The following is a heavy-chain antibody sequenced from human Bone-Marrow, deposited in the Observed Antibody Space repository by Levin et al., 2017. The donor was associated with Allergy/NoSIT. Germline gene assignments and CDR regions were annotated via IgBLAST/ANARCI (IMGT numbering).Heavy chain of an antibody. Sequence: SETLSLTCTVSGGSISIGGYYWSWIRQHPGKGLEWIGYIYYSGSTYYNPSLKSRVTVSVDTSKNQFSLKLSSVTAADTAIYYCARVGTMVRGVIIGGFDPWGQGTLVTVSS. CDR2: IYYSGST. CDR3: ARVGTMVRGVIIGGFDP. V-gene: IGHV4-31*03. J-gene: IGHJ5*02. D-gene: IGHD3-10*01. CDR1: GGSISIGGYY.